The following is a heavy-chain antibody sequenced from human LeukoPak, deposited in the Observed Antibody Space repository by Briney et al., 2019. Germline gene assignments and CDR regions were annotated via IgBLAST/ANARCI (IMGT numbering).Heavy chain of an antibody. CDR2: IKQDGSEK. D-gene: IGHD2-2*01. CDR1: GFTFSSYW. V-gene: IGHV3-7*03. CDR3: ARHPSGRGYCSSTSCYGGRLWVRYFQH. J-gene: IGHJ1*01. Sequence: GGSLRLSCAASGFTFSSYWMSWVRQAPGKGLEWVANIKQDGSEKYYVDSAKGRFTISRDNAKNSLYLQMNSLRAEDTAVYYCARHPSGRGYCSSTSCYGGRLWVRYFQHWGQGTLVTVSS.